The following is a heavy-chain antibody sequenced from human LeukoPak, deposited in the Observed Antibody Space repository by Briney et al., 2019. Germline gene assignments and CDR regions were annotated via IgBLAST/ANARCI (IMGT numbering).Heavy chain of an antibody. CDR2: ILDSGYST. Sequence: PGGSLRLSCAASGCTFSSYAMSWVRQAPGKGLEWVSGILDSGYSTYYANSVKGRFTISRDNSNNTLYLQMNSLRAEDTAVYYCAKLGGHPLHNYYVGVWGKGTTVAVSS. CDR3: AKLGGHPLHNYYVGV. V-gene: IGHV3-23*01. CDR1: GCTFSSYA. J-gene: IGHJ6*03. D-gene: IGHD3-16*01.